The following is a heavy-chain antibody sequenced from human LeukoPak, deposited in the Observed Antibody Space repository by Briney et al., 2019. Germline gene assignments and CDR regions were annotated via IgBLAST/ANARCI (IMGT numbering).Heavy chain of an antibody. CDR1: GYTFTSYY. CDR2: INPNSGGT. V-gene: IGHV1-2*02. Sequence: GASVKVSCKASGYTFTSYYMHWVRQAPGQGLEWMGWINPNSGGTTYAQKSQGRVPMTRETSISTAYMELSRLRSDDTAVYYCARVRSGYYDSSGPSDYWGQGTLVTVSS. J-gene: IGHJ4*02. CDR3: ARVRSGYYDSSGPSDY. D-gene: IGHD3-22*01.